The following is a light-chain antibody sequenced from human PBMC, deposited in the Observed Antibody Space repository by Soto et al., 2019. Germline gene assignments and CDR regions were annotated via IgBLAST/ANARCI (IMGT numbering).Light chain of an antibody. J-gene: IGKJ4*01. CDR2: DAS. CDR3: QHRRNLPLP. CDR1: QGVRRY. Sequence: EIVLTQSPATLSLSPGERATLSCRASQGVRRYLAWYQLKPGQAARLLIYDASNRATGIPARFSGSGPGTDLTLTISRLGPENFAVYYRQHRRNLPLPFGGGTKVEIK. V-gene: IGKV3D-11*01.